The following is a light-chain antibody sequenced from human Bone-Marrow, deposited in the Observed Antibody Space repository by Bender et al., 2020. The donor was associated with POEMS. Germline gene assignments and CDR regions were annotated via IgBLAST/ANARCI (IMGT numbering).Light chain of an antibody. Sequence: QSVLTQPPSASGTPGQRVTISCSGSSSNIGTNPVNWYQQLPGTAPKLLIYINNQRPSGVPVRFSGSKSGTSASLAISGLQSEDEADYYCASYTSSSTLVFGGGTTVTVL. J-gene: IGLJ2*01. CDR3: ASYTSSSTLV. CDR2: INN. V-gene: IGLV1-44*01. CDR1: SSNIGTNP.